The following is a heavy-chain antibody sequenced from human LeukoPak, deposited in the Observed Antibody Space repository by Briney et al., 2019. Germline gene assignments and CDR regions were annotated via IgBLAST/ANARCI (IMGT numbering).Heavy chain of an antibody. J-gene: IGHJ4*02. D-gene: IGHD3-9*01. V-gene: IGHV4-34*01. CDR1: GGSISSHY. CDR3: ARGNILTGYCFDF. CDR2: IHYTGAT. Sequence: SETRSLTCAVSGGSISSHYWSSIRQTPGRGLEWVGEIHYTGATSYNPSLKSRATISTDTSKNEFSLRPSSVTAADTAVYYCARGNILTGYCFDFWGQGALVTVSS.